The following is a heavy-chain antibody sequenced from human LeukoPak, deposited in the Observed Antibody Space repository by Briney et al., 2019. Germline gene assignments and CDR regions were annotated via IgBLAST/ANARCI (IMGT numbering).Heavy chain of an antibody. V-gene: IGHV3-23*01. J-gene: IGHJ4*02. CDR1: GFTFNSYA. Sequence: GASLRLSCAASGFTFNSYAMSWVRQAPGKGLGWVSAISGSGGSTYYADSVKGRFTISRDNSKNTLYLQMNSLRAEDTAVYYCAKDRIVGATARLFDYWGQGTLVTVSS. CDR3: AKDRIVGATARLFDY. CDR2: ISGSGGST. D-gene: IGHD1-26*01.